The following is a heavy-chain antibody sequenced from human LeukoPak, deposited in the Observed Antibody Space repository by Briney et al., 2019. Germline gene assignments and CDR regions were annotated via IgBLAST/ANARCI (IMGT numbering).Heavy chain of an antibody. D-gene: IGHD5-18*01. V-gene: IGHV3-30*02. CDR3: AKDHSQNFDY. CDR2: LRRDGSDK. CDR1: GFTFSNYG. Sequence: GGSLRLSCAASGFTFSNYGMHWVRQAPGKGLEWVAFLRRDGSDKYYADSVKGRFTVSRDNSKNTVYLQMNSLRPEDAAVYYCAKDHSQNFDYWGQGTLVTVSS. J-gene: IGHJ4*02.